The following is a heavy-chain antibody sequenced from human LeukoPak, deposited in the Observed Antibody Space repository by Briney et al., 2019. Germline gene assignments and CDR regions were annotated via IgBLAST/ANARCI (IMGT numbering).Heavy chain of an antibody. CDR1: GGSISSYY. CDR3: ARHVLGRDWGSDYYMDV. D-gene: IGHD7-27*01. Sequence: SETLSLTCTVSGGSISSYYWSWIRQPPGKGLEWIGYIYTSGSTNYNPSLKSRVTISVDTSKNQFSLKLSSVTAADTAVYYCARHVLGRDWGSDYYMDVWGKGITVTVSS. J-gene: IGHJ6*03. V-gene: IGHV4-4*09. CDR2: IYTSGST.